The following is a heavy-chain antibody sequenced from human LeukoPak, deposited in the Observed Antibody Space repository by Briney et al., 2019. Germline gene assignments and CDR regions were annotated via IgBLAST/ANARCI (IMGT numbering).Heavy chain of an antibody. D-gene: IGHD1-26*01. J-gene: IGHJ3*02. CDR2: IYYSGST. CDR1: GGSISSGGYY. Sequence: SQTLSLTCTVSGGSISSGGYYWSWIRQHPGKGLEWIGYIYYSGSTYYNPSLKSRVTISVDTSKNQFSLKLSSVTAADTAVYYCVRVLSYLTPHPRDAFDIWGQGTMVTVSS. V-gene: IGHV4-31*03. CDR3: VRVLSYLTPHPRDAFDI.